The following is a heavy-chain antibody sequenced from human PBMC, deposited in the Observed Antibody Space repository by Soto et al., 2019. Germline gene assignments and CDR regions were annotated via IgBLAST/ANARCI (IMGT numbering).Heavy chain of an antibody. CDR2: INHSGST. V-gene: IGHV4-34*01. D-gene: IGHD2-8*02. CDR3: ARDKITGLFDY. J-gene: IGHJ4*02. CDR1: GGSFSGYY. Sequence: QVQLQQWGAGLLKPSETLSLTCAVYGGSFSGYYWTWIRQPPGTGLEWIGEINHSGSTNYNPSLKSRVTISVDTSKTQFSLKLTSVTAADTAVYYCARDKITGLFDYWGQGPLVTVSS.